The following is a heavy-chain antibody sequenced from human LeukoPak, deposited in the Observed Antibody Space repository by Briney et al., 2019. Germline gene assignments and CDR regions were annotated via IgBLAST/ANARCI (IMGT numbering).Heavy chain of an antibody. V-gene: IGHV3-11*01. CDR1: GFTFSDYY. CDR2: ISSSGSTI. J-gene: IGHJ4*02. Sequence: PGGSLRLSRAASGFTFSDYYMSWIRQAPGKGLEWVSYISSSGSTIYYADSVKGRFTISRDNAKNSLYLQMNSLRAEDTAVYYCARCPDDYYDSSGYYYVIFDYWGQGTLVTVSS. CDR3: ARCPDDYYDSSGYYYVIFDY. D-gene: IGHD3-22*01.